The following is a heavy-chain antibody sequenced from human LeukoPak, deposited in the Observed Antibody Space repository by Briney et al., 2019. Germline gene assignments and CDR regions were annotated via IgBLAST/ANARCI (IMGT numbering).Heavy chain of an antibody. V-gene: IGHV3-9*01. J-gene: IGHJ6*02. Sequence: PGGSLRLSGAASGSTFNNHAMHWVRQAPGKGLGWVSGISWNSDNIGYAVSVKGRFTISRDNAKNSLYLQMNSLRGEDTALYYCAKDLDGYGDYVYGMEVGGQGTTVTVSS. CDR3: AKDLDGYGDYVYGMEV. CDR1: GSTFNNHA. CDR2: ISWNSDNI. D-gene: IGHD4-17*01.